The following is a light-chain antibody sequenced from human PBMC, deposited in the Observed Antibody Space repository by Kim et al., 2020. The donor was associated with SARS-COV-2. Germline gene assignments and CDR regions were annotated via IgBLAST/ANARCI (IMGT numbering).Light chain of an antibody. CDR2: GAS. V-gene: IGKV1-39*01. J-gene: IGKJ1*01. CDR1: QIISNY. CDR3: QQSYYTLWT. Sequence: VGDRITICCVASQIISNYLNWYQKTPRKPPKLLISGASNLEPGLPSLFSGSGSGTVFTLTITRLQRDDFATYYCQQSYYTLWTFGLGTKVDIK.